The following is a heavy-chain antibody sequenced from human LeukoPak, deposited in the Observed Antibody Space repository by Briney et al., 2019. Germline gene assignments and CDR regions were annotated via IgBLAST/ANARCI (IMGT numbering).Heavy chain of an antibody. CDR1: GYTFTSYG. Sequence: ASVKVSCKASGYTFTSYGISWVRQAPGQGLEWMGWISAYNGNTNYAQKLQGRVTMTTDTSTSTAYMELRSLRSDDTAVYYCARDGGLQGFGETNDAFDIWGQGTMVTVSS. D-gene: IGHD3-10*01. V-gene: IGHV1-18*01. J-gene: IGHJ3*02. CDR2: ISAYNGNT. CDR3: ARDGGLQGFGETNDAFDI.